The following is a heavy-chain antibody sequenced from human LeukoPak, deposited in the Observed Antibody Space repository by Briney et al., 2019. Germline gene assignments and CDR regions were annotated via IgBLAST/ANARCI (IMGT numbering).Heavy chain of an antibody. J-gene: IGHJ4*02. CDR1: GFTFSTYW. V-gene: IGHV3-7*01. Sequence: GGSLRLSCAASGFTFSTYWMSWVRQAPGQGLEWVANIKQDGSEKYYADSVKGRFTISRDNAKDSFFLQMNSLRAEDTAVYYCAREVVTDFDYWGQGTLVTVSS. CDR3: AREVVTDFDY. CDR2: IKQDGSEK. D-gene: IGHD3-22*01.